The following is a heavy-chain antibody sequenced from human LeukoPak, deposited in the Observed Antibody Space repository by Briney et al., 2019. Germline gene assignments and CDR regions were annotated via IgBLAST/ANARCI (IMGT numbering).Heavy chain of an antibody. CDR1: GASLSGYY. CDR2: INFVGNT. J-gene: IGHJ4*02. D-gene: IGHD2-15*01. V-gene: IGHV4-34*01. Sequence: SETLSPTCAVYGASLSGYYWTWIRQSPGKGLDWVGEINFVGNTNYIRTLQSRITISADTSKHQLSLSLTSVTAADTAVYYCARRGTAYFRGGNCYSDKYFDYWGKGTQVTVSS. CDR3: ARRGTAYFRGGNCYSDKYFDY.